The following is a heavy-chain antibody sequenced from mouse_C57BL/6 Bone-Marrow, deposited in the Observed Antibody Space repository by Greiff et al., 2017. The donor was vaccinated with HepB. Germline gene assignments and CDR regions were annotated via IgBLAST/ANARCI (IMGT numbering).Heavy chain of an antibody. CDR2: IDPSDSYT. D-gene: IGHD1-1*01. CDR3: AIYYYGSSWYFDV. CDR1: GYTFTSYW. Sequence: QVQLQQPGAELVMPGASVKLSCKASGYTFTSYWMHWVKQRPGQGLEWIGEIDPSDSYTNYNQKFKGKSTLTVDKSSSTAYMQLSILTSEDSAVYYCAIYYYGSSWYFDVWGTGTTVTVSS. V-gene: IGHV1-69*01. J-gene: IGHJ1*03.